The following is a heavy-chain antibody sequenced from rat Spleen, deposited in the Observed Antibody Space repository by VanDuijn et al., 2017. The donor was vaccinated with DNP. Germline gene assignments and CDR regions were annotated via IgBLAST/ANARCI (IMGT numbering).Heavy chain of an antibody. J-gene: IGHJ3*01. CDR2: ISYDGGVT. Sequence: EVQLVESGGGLVQPGRSLKLSCSVSGFTLSDFYMAWVRQAPAKGLEWVAYISYDGGVTYNGDSVKGRFTVSRDNAKSSLYLQMDSLRSEDTATYYCATFAYWGQGTLVTVSS. V-gene: IGHV5-20*01. CDR3: ATFAY. CDR1: GFTLSDFY.